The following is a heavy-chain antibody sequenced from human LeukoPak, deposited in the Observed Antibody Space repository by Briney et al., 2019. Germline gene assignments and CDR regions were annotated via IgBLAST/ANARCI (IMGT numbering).Heavy chain of an antibody. CDR1: GGSISSSSYY. J-gene: IGHJ5*02. CDR3: ARDWSNGVGPNWFDP. V-gene: IGHV4-39*07. D-gene: IGHD2-8*01. Sequence: SETLSLTCTVSGGSISSSSYYWGWIRQPPGKGLEWIGSIYYSGSTYYNPSLKSRVTISVDTSKNQFSLKLSSVTAADTAVYYCARDWSNGVGPNWFDPWGQGTLVTVSS. CDR2: IYYSGST.